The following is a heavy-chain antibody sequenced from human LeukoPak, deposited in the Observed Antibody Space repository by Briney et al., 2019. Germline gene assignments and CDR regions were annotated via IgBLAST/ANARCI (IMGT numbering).Heavy chain of an antibody. D-gene: IGHD3-10*01. Sequence: GGSLRLSCAASGFSFRSYALHWVRQAPGKGLEWVAVISYDGSNKYYADSVKGRLTISRDNSKNTLYLQMDSLRAEDTAVYYSARDLYFYGSGTAFEYWGQGTLVTVSS. V-gene: IGHV3-30-3*01. CDR3: ARDLYFYGSGTAFEY. CDR1: GFSFRSYA. J-gene: IGHJ4*02. CDR2: ISYDGSNK.